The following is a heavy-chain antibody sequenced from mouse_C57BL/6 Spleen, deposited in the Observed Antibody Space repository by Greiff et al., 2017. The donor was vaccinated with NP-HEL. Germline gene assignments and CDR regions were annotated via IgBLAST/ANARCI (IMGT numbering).Heavy chain of an antibody. CDR2: ISYDGSN. Sequence: DVQLQESGPGLVKPSQSLSLTCSVTGYSITSGYYWNWIRQFPGNKLEWMGYISYDGSNNYNPSLKNRISITRDTSKNQFFLKLNSVTTEDTATYYCARAPDYDYDVAWFAYWGQGTLVTVSA. V-gene: IGHV3-6*01. CDR3: ARAPDYDYDVAWFAY. CDR1: GYSITSGYY. J-gene: IGHJ3*01. D-gene: IGHD2-4*01.